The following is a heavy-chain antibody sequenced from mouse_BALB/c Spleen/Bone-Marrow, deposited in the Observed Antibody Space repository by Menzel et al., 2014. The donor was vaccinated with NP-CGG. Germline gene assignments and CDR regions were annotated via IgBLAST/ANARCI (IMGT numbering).Heavy chain of an antibody. CDR3: AREGSNFPWFAY. Sequence: LVESGAELVRPGVSVKISCKGSGYTFTDYAMHWVKQSHAKSLEWIGVISTYYGDASYNQKFKGKATMTVDKSSSTAYMELARLTSEDSAIYYCAREGSNFPWFAYWGQGTLITVSA. CDR2: ISTYYGDA. J-gene: IGHJ3*01. V-gene: IGHV1S137*01. D-gene: IGHD2-5*01. CDR1: GYTFTDYA.